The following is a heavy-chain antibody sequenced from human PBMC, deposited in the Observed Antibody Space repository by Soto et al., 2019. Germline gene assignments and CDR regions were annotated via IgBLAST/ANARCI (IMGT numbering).Heavy chain of an antibody. V-gene: IGHV1-46*01. CDR1: GYTFTSYY. CDR2: INPSGGST. Sequence: EASVKVSCKASGYTFTSYYMHWVRQAPGQGLEWMGIINPSGGSTSYAQKFQGRVTMTRDTSTSTVYMELSSLRSEDTAVYYCARDPLMITFGGLGAFDIWGQGTMVTVSS. J-gene: IGHJ3*02. CDR3: ARDPLMITFGGLGAFDI. D-gene: IGHD3-16*01.